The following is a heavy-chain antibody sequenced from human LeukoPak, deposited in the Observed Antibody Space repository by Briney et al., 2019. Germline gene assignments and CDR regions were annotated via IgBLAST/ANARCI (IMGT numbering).Heavy chain of an antibody. CDR3: ARGSGYSYGTTDY. Sequence: SVKVSCKASGGTFSSYAISWVRQAPGQGLEWMGGIIPVFGTTNYAQKFQGRVTITADESTSTAYMELSSLTSEDTAVYYCARGSGYSYGTTDYWGQGTLVTVSS. CDR2: IIPVFGTT. D-gene: IGHD5-18*01. V-gene: IGHV1-69*13. J-gene: IGHJ4*02. CDR1: GGTFSSYA.